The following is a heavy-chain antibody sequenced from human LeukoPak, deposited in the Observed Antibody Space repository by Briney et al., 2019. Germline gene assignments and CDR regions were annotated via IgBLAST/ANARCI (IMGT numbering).Heavy chain of an antibody. J-gene: IGHJ4*02. CDR3: ARMALYYYDSSGYSDLDY. CDR2: ISSSSSYI. D-gene: IGHD3-22*01. CDR1: GFTFSNAW. Sequence: PGGSLRLSCAASGFTFSNAWMSWVRQAPGKGLEWVSSISSSSSYIYYADSVKGRFTISRDNAKNSLYLQMNSLRAEDTAVYYCARMALYYYDSSGYSDLDYWGQGTLVTVSS. V-gene: IGHV3-21*01.